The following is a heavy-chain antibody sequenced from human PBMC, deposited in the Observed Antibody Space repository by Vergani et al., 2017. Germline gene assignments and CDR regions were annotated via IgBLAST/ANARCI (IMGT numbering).Heavy chain of an antibody. D-gene: IGHD3-10*01. J-gene: IGHJ4*02. V-gene: IGHV4-38-2*01. CDR1: GYSISSGYY. Sequence: QVQLQESGPGLVKPSETLCLTCAVSGYSISSGYYWGWIRQPPGKGLEWIGSIYHSGSTYYNPSLKSRVTISVDTSKNQFSLKLSSVTAADTAVYYCARHXGTMVRGVRHPFDYWGQGTLVTVSS. CDR3: ARHXGTMVRGVRHPFDY. CDR2: IYHSGST.